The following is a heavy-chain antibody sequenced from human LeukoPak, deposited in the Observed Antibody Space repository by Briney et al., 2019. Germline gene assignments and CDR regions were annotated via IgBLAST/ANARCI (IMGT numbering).Heavy chain of an antibody. CDR1: GGTFSSYA. Sequence: SVKVSRKASGGTFSSYAISWVRQAPGQGLEWMGGIIPIFGTANYAQKFQGRVTITADESTSTAYMELSSLRSEDTAVYYCARDIDRRIWFSDYWGQGTLVTVSS. V-gene: IGHV1-69*13. CDR2: IIPIFGTA. CDR3: ARDIDRRIWFSDY. J-gene: IGHJ4*02. D-gene: IGHD3-10*01.